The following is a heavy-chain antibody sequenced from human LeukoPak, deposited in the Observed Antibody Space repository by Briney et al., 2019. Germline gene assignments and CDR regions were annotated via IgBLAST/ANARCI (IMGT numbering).Heavy chain of an antibody. Sequence: GGSLSLSCAASGFTFSSYWMSWVRHAPGKGLEWVANIKQDGSEKYYVDSVKGRFTISRDNAKNSLYLQMNSLRAEDTAVYYCARAAAGTSYDYWGQGTLVTVSS. CDR2: IKQDGSEK. CDR1: GFTFSSYW. D-gene: IGHD6-13*01. V-gene: IGHV3-7*03. CDR3: ARAAAGTSYDY. J-gene: IGHJ4*02.